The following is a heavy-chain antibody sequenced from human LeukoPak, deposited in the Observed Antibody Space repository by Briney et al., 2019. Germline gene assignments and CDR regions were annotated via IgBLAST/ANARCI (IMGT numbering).Heavy chain of an antibody. J-gene: IGHJ4*02. V-gene: IGHV3-74*03. CDR2: INDDGRTT. CDR1: GFTFSYYW. D-gene: IGHD4-17*01. Sequence: GGSLRLSCAASGFTFSYYWMHWVRQAPGEGLVWVSRINDDGRTTTYADSVKGRITISRDNAKNTLYLQMNSLRAEDTAVYYCAKDPLYGDYFDYWGQGTLVTVSS. CDR3: AKDPLYGDYFDY.